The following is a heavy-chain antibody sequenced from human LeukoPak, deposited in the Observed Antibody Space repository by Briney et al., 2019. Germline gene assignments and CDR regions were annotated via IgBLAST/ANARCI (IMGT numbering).Heavy chain of an antibody. CDR1: GGSISSGAYY. Sequence: PSETLSLTCTVSGGSISSGAYYWGWIRQPPGKGLEWIGSISYSGSTYYNPSLKGRVTISVDTSKNQFSLRVSSVAAADTAVYYCARHDASGTVNWFDSWGQGTLVTVSS. V-gene: IGHV4-39*01. D-gene: IGHD4-17*01. CDR2: ISYSGST. J-gene: IGHJ5*01. CDR3: ARHDASGTVNWFDS.